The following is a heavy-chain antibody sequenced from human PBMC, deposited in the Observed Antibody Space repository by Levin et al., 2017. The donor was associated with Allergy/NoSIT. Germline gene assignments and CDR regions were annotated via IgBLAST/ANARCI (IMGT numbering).Heavy chain of an antibody. J-gene: IGHJ3*02. CDR3: ARAQTIRITVVRGEAGAFDI. CDR2: IYSGGST. Sequence: GGSLRLSCAASGFTISSNYMSWVRQAPGKGLEWVSVIYSGGSTYYADSVKGRFTISRDNSKNTLYLQMNSLRAEDTAVYYCARAQTIRITVVRGEAGAFDIWGQGTMVTVSS. V-gene: IGHV3-53*01. D-gene: IGHD3-10*01. CDR1: GFTISSNY.